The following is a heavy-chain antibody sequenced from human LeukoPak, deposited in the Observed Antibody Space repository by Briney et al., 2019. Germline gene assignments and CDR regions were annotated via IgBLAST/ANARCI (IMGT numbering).Heavy chain of an antibody. CDR1: GFTFSSYA. CDR3: AKDYPGGYDSLSYFDY. Sequence: PGGSLRLSCAASGFTFSSYAMSWVRQAPGKGLEWVSAISGSGGSTYYADSVKGRFTISRDNSKNTLYLQMNRLRAEDTAVYYCAKDYPGGYDSLSYFDYWGQGTLVTVSS. CDR2: ISGSGGST. D-gene: IGHD5-12*01. V-gene: IGHV3-23*01. J-gene: IGHJ4*02.